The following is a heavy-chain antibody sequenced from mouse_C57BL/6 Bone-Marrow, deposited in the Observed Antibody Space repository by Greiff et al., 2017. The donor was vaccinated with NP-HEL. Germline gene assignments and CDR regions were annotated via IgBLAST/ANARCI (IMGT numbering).Heavy chain of an antibody. J-gene: IGHJ3*01. D-gene: IGHD4-1*01. CDR3: AGGGTGTAWFAY. CDR1: GYTFTDYN. CDR2: INPNNGGT. V-gene: IGHV1-22*01. Sequence: EVQLQQSGPELVKPGASVKMSCKASGYTFTDYNMHWVKQSHGKSLEWIGYINPNNGGTSYNQKFKGKATLTVNKSSSTAYMELRSLTSEDSAVYYCAGGGTGTAWFAYWGQGTLVTVSA.